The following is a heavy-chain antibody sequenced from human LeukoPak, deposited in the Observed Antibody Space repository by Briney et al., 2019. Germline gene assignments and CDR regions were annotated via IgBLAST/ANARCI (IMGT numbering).Heavy chain of an antibody. Sequence: SETLSLTCAAYGGSFSGYYWSWIRQPPGKGLEWIGEINHSGSTNYNPSLKSRVTISVDTSKNQFSLKLSSVTAADTAVYYCARGVAVIATLYYSDYWGQGTLVTVSS. CDR1: GGSFSGYY. CDR3: ARGVAVIATLYYSDY. D-gene: IGHD2-21*01. CDR2: INHSGST. J-gene: IGHJ4*02. V-gene: IGHV4-34*01.